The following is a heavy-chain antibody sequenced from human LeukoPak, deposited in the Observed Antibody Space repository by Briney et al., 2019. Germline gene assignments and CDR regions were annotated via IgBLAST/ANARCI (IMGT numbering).Heavy chain of an antibody. J-gene: IGHJ4*02. CDR2: ISSSSSYI. CDR3: AKDRVWEYYGSGSYSGYFDY. CDR1: GFTFSSYS. V-gene: IGHV3-21*01. Sequence: GSLRLSCAASGFTFSSYSMNWVRQAPGKGLEWVSSISSSSSYIYYADSVKGRFTISRDNAKNSLYLQMNSLRAEDTAVYYCAKDRVWEYYGSGSYSGYFDYWGQGTLVTVSS. D-gene: IGHD3-10*01.